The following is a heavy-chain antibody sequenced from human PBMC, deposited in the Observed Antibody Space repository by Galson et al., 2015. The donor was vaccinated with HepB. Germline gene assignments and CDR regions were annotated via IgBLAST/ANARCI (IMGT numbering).Heavy chain of an antibody. J-gene: IGHJ5*02. CDR2: IHYSGDS. CDR1: GASISSSDYY. CDR3: GRHQRARNWFDT. Sequence: ETLSLTCTVSGASISSSDYYWDWIRQPSGEGLEWIGDIHYSGDSYYRSPLNSRVTMSVDTSKSQFSLKLTSVTAADTAIYYCGRHQRARNWFDTWGQRTLVTVSS. D-gene: IGHD6-25*01. V-gene: IGHV4-39*01.